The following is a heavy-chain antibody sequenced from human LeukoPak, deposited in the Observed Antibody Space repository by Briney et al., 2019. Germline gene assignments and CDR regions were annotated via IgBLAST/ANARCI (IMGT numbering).Heavy chain of an antibody. CDR1: GFTFSSYA. D-gene: IGHD2-21*01. V-gene: IGHV3-30*02. CDR2: IRYDGSNK. CDR3: AKDSIGGGDCYCIGD. J-gene: IGHJ4*02. Sequence: GGSLRLSCAASGFTFSSYAMSWVRQAPGKGLEWVAFIRYDGSNKYYADSVKGRFTISRDNSKNTLYLQMNSLRAEDTAVYYCAKDSIGGGDCYCIGDWGQGTLVTVSS.